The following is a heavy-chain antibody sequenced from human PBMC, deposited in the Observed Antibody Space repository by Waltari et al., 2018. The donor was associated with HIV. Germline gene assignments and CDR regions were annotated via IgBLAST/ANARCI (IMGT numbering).Heavy chain of an antibody. V-gene: IGHV5-51*06. D-gene: IGHD1-26*01. CDR1: GYTFANFW. CDR2: IYPGDTDT. Sequence: EVQLEQSGVQVRAPGESLKISCEGSGYTFANFWVGWVRQRPGRGLEWMGIIYPGDTDTRYSPAFRGHVTLSVEKSINTAYLGWGSLQASDSGVYYCARHHVGNLGKCESSRCHFMDVWGQGTAVTV. J-gene: IGHJ6*02. CDR3: ARHHVGNLGKCESSRCHFMDV.